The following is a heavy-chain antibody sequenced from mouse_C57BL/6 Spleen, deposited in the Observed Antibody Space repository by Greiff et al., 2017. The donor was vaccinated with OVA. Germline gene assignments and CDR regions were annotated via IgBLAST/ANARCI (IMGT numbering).Heavy chain of an antibody. CDR2: IHPNSGST. CDR3: ARSWDDYAMDY. CDR1: CYTFTRYL. V-gene: IGHV1-64*01. D-gene: IGHD4-1*01. Sequence: VPPPPPWAELVKTGASVKLFFKASCYTFTRYLVHWVKPRPGQGLEWIGMIHPNSGSTNYNEKFKSKATLTVDKSSSTAYMQLSSLTSEDSAVYYCARSWDDYAMDYWGQGTSVTVSS. J-gene: IGHJ4*01.